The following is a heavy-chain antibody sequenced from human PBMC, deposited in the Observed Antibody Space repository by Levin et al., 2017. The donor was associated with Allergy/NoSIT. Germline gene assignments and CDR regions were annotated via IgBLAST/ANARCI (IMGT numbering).Heavy chain of an antibody. CDR2: ISWNSGKI. CDR3: VKDDGWLT. J-gene: IGHJ5*02. Sequence: HPGGSLRLSCAASGFNFDYYAMHWVRQAPGKGLEWVSGISWNSGKIGYADSVKGRFTISRDNAKNSLYLQMNSLRAEDTAFYYCVKDDGWLTCGQGTLVTVSS. V-gene: IGHV3-9*01. CDR1: GFNFDYYA. D-gene: IGHD5-12*01.